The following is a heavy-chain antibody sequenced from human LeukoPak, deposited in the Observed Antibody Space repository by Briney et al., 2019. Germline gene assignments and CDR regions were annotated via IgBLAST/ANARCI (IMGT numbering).Heavy chain of an antibody. D-gene: IGHD1-26*01. CDR3: ARGGINWFDP. CDR2: IYNSGST. V-gene: IGHV4-59*01. J-gene: IGHJ5*02. CDR1: GGSITTYY. Sequence: SETLSLTCTVSGGSITTYYWSWIRQPPGKGLEWIGYIYNSGSTNYSPSLKSRVTISLDTSKNQFSLRLSSVTAADTAVYYCARGGINWFDPWGQGTLVTVSS.